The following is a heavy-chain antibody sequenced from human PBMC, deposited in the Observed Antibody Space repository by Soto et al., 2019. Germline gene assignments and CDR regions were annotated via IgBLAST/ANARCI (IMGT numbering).Heavy chain of an antibody. J-gene: IGHJ4*02. CDR3: ARDEGDSGWFYFDY. V-gene: IGHV3-33*01. D-gene: IGHD6-19*01. CDR1: GFTFSSYG. Sequence: QVQLVESGGGVVQPGRSLRLSCAASGFTFSSYGMHWVRQAPGKGLEWVAVMWYDGSNKYYADSVKGRFTISRDNSRTTLYRQMNSLRAEDTAVYYWARDEGDSGWFYFDYWGQGTLVTVSS. CDR2: MWYDGSNK.